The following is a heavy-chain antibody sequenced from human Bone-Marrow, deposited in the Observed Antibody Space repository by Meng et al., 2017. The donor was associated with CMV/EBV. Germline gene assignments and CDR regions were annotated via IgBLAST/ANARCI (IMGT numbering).Heavy chain of an antibody. J-gene: IGHJ4*02. D-gene: IGHD3/OR15-3a*01. CDR3: TRQAHYSLDWDC. Sequence: GGSLRLSCAGSGFTVSSDYMSWVRQTPGKGLEWVSIIFAAGNTYYADSVKGRFTISRDSSKNTLYLQMNSLRAEDTAVYYCTRQAHYSLDWDCWGQGTLVTVSP. CDR2: IFAAGNT. CDR1: GFTVSSDY. V-gene: IGHV3-66*02.